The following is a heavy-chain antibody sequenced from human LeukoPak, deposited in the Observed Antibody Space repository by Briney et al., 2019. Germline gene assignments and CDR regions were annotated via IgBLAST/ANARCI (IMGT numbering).Heavy chain of an antibody. Sequence: PGGSLRLSCAASGFTFDDYAMHWVRQAPGKGLEWVSGISWNSGSIGYADSVKGRFTISRDNAKNSLYLQMNSLRAEDTALYYCAKDSGYDFWSAYNWFDPWGQGTLVTVSS. J-gene: IGHJ5*02. V-gene: IGHV3-9*01. CDR3: AKDSGYDFWSAYNWFDP. D-gene: IGHD3-3*01. CDR2: ISWNSGSI. CDR1: GFTFDDYA.